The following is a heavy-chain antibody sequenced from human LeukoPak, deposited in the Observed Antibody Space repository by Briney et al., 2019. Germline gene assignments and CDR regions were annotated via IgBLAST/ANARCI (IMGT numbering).Heavy chain of an antibody. J-gene: IGHJ4*02. Sequence: SQTLSLTCAISGDSVSSNSAAWNWIRQSPSRGLEWLGRTYYRSKWYNDYAVSVKSRITINPDTSKNQFSLQLNSVTPEDTAVYYCARGVVSGWPGWEFYFDYWGQGTLVTVSS. V-gene: IGHV6-1*01. CDR3: ARGVVSGWPGWEFYFDY. D-gene: IGHD6-19*01. CDR1: GDSVSSNSAA. CDR2: TYYRSKWYN.